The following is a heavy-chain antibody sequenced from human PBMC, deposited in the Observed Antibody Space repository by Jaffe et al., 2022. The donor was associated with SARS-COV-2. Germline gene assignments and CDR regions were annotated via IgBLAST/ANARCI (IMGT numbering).Heavy chain of an antibody. D-gene: IGHD3-10*01. Sequence: QVQLQESGPGLVKPLETLSLTCTVSGGTIDTYYWSWIRQPPGKGLEWIGNIYNSGNTNYNPSLKSRVSMSVDTSKNHFSLKLTSVTAADTAVYYCARETILVRGVGWFDPWGQGTLVTVSS. J-gene: IGHJ5*02. V-gene: IGHV4-59*01. CDR1: GGTIDTYY. CDR3: ARETILVRGVGWFDP. CDR2: IYNSGNT.